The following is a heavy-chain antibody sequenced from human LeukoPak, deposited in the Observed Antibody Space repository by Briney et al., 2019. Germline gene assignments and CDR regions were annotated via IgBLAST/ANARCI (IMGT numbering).Heavy chain of an antibody. V-gene: IGHV3-21*01. J-gene: IGHJ4*02. CDR2: ISTSSTYV. CDR1: GFSFSSYS. Sequence: GGSLRLSCAASGFSFSSYSMNWVRQAPGKGLEEVSSISTSSTYVYYADSVRGRFTISRDNAKDSLYVQMNSLRAEDTAVYYCARDVWYSSGWYPFDYWGQGTLVTVSS. CDR3: ARDVWYSSGWYPFDY. D-gene: IGHD6-19*01.